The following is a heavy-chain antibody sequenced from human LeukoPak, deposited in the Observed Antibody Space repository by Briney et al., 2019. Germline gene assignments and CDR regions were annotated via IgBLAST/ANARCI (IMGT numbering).Heavy chain of an antibody. CDR3: ASSGIYFMEHDAFDI. D-gene: IGHD1-26*01. CDR1: GYNWTTSY. V-gene: IGHV1-46*01. J-gene: IGHJ3*02. CDR2: INPSGGST. Sequence: SETLSCQASGYNWTTSYMDRVRKAAGHGPERMGIINPSGGSTSYAQKFQGRVTMTRDMSTSTVYMELSSLRSEDTAVYYCASSGIYFMEHDAFDIWGQGTMVTVSS.